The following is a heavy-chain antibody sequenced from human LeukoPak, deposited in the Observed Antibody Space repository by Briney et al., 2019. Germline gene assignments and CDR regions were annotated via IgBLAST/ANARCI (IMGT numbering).Heavy chain of an antibody. V-gene: IGHV3-7*01. J-gene: IGHJ4*02. CDR3: ARWGYQLLHDY. Sequence: GGSLRPSCAASGFTYSSYWMRWVRHAPGRAGEWVANIKQEGREKDYVDSVKGRFTISRDNAKNSLYLQMNSLRAEDTAVYYCARWGYQLLHDYWGQGTLVTVSS. CDR2: IKQEGREK. D-gene: IGHD2-2*01. CDR1: GFTYSSYW.